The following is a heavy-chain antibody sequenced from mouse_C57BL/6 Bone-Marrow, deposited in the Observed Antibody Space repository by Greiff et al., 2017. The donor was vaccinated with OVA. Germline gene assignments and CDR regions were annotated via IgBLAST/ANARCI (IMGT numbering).Heavy chain of an antibody. V-gene: IGHV5-9-1*02. CDR3: TRAIYYYGSSYGYFDV. D-gene: IGHD1-1*01. CDR1: GFTFSSYA. CDR2: ISSGGDYI. Sequence: EVKVVESGEGLVKPGGSLKLSCAASGFTFSSYAMSWVRQTPEKRLEWVAYISSGGDYIYYADTVKGRFTISRDNARNTLYLQMSSLKSEDTAMYYCTRAIYYYGSSYGYFDVWGTGTTVTVSS. J-gene: IGHJ1*03.